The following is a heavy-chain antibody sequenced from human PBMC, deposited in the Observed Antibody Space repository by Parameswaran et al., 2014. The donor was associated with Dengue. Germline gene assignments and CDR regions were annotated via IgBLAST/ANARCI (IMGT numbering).Heavy chain of an antibody. Sequence: VRQMPGKGLEWVSGISGSGVSTYYADSVKGRFTVSRDNSKNTLFLQMNSLRVADTAVYYCAKTAGAYYNAMDVWGQGTTVTVSS. CDR2: ISGSGVST. V-gene: IGHV3-23*01. J-gene: IGHJ6*02. D-gene: IGHD3-10*01. CDR3: AKTAGAYYNAMDV.